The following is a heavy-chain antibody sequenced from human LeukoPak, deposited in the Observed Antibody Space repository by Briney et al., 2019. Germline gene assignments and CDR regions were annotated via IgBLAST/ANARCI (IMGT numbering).Heavy chain of an antibody. CDR2: INPNSGGT. CDR1: GYTFTGYY. D-gene: IGHD3-10*01. CDR3: AREHPSGRSFDI. V-gene: IGHV1-2*02. Sequence: ASVKVSCKASGYTFTGYYMHWVRQAPGQGLEGMGWINPNSGGTNYAQKFQGRVTMTRDTSISTAYMELSRLRSDDTAVYYCAREHPSGRSFDIWGQGTMVTVSS. J-gene: IGHJ3*02.